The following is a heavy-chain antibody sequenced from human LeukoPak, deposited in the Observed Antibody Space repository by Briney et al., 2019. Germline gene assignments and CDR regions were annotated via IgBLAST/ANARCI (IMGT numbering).Heavy chain of an antibody. CDR2: ISSSSSSTI. CDR1: GFTFSSYS. J-gene: IGHJ4*02. Sequence: PGGSLRLSCAASGFTFSSYSMNWVRQAPGEGLEWVSYISSSSSSTIYYADSVKGRFTISRDNAKNSLYLQMNSLRAEDTAVYYCARNPIVVVPAAIVYFDYWGQGTLVTVSS. D-gene: IGHD2-2*02. V-gene: IGHV3-48*01. CDR3: ARNPIVVVPAAIVYFDY.